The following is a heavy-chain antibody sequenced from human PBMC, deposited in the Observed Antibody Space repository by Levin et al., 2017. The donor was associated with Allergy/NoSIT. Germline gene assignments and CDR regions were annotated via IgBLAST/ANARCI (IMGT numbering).Heavy chain of an antibody. V-gene: IGHV3-23*01. Sequence: PGESLKISCAASGFTFSSYAMSWVRQAPGKGLEWVSAISGSGGSTYYADSVKGRFTISRDNSKNTLYLQMNSLRAEDTAVYYCAKDRNSGSYPLDAFDIWGQGTMVTVSS. CDR2: ISGSGGST. J-gene: IGHJ3*02. CDR1: GFTFSSYA. CDR3: AKDRNSGSYPLDAFDI. D-gene: IGHD1-26*01.